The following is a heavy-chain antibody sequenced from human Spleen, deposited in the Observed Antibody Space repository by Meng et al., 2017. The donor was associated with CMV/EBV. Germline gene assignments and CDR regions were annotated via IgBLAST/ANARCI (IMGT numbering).Heavy chain of an antibody. J-gene: IGHJ6*02. CDR1: GFTFSTYE. D-gene: IGHD3-16*01. V-gene: IGHV3-48*03. CDR2: ISSGGSTI. Sequence: LSLTCAASGFTFSTYEMNWVRQAPGKGLEWVSYISSGGSTIYYADSVKGRFTISRDNAKNSLYLQMNSLRAEDTAVYYCARGDGGYYYGMDVWGQGTTVTVSS. CDR3: ARGDGGYYYGMDV.